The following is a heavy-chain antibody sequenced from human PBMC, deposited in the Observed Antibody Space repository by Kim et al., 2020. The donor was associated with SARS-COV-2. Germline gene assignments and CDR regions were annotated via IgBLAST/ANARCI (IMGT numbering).Heavy chain of an antibody. J-gene: IGHJ4*02. CDR1: GGSISSYY. D-gene: IGHD3-3*01. CDR2: IYYSGST. Sequence: SETLSLTCTVSGGSISSYYWSWIRQPPGKGLEWIGYIYYSGSTNYNPSLKSRVTISVDTSKNQFSLKLSSVTAADTAVYYCARQIGALWSGANWYYFDYWGQGTLVTVSS. CDR3: ARQIGALWSGANWYYFDY. V-gene: IGHV4-59*08.